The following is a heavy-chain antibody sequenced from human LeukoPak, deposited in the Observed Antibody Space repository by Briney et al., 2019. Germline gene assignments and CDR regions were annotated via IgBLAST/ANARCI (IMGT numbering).Heavy chain of an antibody. J-gene: IGHJ4*02. CDR3: ARYCSGGSCWDS. V-gene: IGHV3-74*01. Sequence: GGSLRLSCAASGFTFSNYWMHWVRQAPGKGLVWVSRIKSDGSRTDYADSVKGRFTISRDNAKNTLYLQMNSLRAEDTAVYYCARYCSGGSCWDSWGQGTLVTVSS. CDR1: GFTFSNYW. D-gene: IGHD2-15*01. CDR2: IKSDGSRT.